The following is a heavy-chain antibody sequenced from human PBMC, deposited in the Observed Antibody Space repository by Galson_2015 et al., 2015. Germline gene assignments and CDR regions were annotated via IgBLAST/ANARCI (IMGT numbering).Heavy chain of an antibody. CDR1: GFTFSSNA. J-gene: IGHJ4*02. Sequence: SLRLSCAASGFTFSSNAMSRVRLAPGKGLEWVSTISGSGGNTYYADSVKGRFTMSRDNSKNTLYLQMNSLRAEDTAVYYCAKDRYDSGGYCFDYWGQGTLVTVSS. CDR2: ISGSGGNT. V-gene: IGHV3-23*01. CDR3: AKDRYDSGGYCFDY. D-gene: IGHD3-22*01.